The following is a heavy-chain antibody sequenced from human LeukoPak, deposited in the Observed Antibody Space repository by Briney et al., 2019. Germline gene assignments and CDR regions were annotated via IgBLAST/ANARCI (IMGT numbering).Heavy chain of an antibody. J-gene: IGHJ4*02. CDR3: ASAPYGDYAFDY. D-gene: IGHD4-17*01. CDR2: VYHSGSD. Sequence: SETLSLTCAVSGYTISRGSYWGWIRQPPGKGLEWIGSVYHSGSDYYNPSLKSRVTISVDTSKNQFSLKLTSVTAADTAVYYCASAPYGDYAFDYWGQGTLVTVSS. CDR1: GYTISRGSY. V-gene: IGHV4-38-2*01.